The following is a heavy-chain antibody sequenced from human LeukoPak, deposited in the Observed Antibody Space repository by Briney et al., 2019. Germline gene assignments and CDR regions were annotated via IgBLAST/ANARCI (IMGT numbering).Heavy chain of an antibody. Sequence: PGGSLRLSCAASGFTFSSYAMSWVRQAPGKGLEWVSAISGSGGSTYYADSVKGRFTISRDNSKNTLYLQMNSLRAEDTAVYHCAKDRSHLDWFDPWGQGTLVTVSS. CDR3: AKDRSHLDWFDP. CDR1: GFTFSSYA. J-gene: IGHJ5*02. CDR2: ISGSGGST. V-gene: IGHV3-23*01.